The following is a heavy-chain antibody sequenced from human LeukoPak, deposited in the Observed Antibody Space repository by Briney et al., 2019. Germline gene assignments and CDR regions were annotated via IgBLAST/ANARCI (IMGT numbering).Heavy chain of an antibody. D-gene: IGHD6-6*01. CDR1: GFAFGTYA. Sequence: GGSLRLSCAGSGFAFGTYAMSWVRQAPGMGLEWVSSISANGQATYYADSVKGRFTISRDNSKNALFLQMNNPRAEDTGVFYCAKKAQGIAAPFSWGEGTLVTVSS. CDR2: ISANGQAT. CDR3: AKKAQGIAAPFS. J-gene: IGHJ5*02. V-gene: IGHV3-23*01.